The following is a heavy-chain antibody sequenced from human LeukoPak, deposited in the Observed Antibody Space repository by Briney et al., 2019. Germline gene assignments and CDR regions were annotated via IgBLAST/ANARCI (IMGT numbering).Heavy chain of an antibody. J-gene: IGHJ5*02. CDR1: GGSFSGYY. CDR2: INHSGST. D-gene: IGHD2-2*01. Sequence: SETLSLTCAVYGGSFSGYYWSWIRQPPGKGLEWIGEINHSGSTNYNPSLKSRVTMSVDTSKNQFSLKLSSVTAADTAVYYCARMLVPTAITALGGWFDPWGQGTLVTVSS. V-gene: IGHV4-34*01. CDR3: ARMLVPTAITALGGWFDP.